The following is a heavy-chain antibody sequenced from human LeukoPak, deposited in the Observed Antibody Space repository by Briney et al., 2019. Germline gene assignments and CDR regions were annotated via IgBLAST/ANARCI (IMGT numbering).Heavy chain of an antibody. V-gene: IGHV5-51*01. CDR2: IYPGDSDT. Sequence: GESLKISCKGSGYSFTSYWIGWVRQMPGKGLEWMGIIYPGDSDTRYSPSFQGQVTISADKSISTAYLQWSSLKASDTAMYYCAREIANGYSSSWYYFNYWGQGTLVTVSS. D-gene: IGHD6-13*01. CDR3: AREIANGYSSSWYYFNY. J-gene: IGHJ4*02. CDR1: GYSFTSYW.